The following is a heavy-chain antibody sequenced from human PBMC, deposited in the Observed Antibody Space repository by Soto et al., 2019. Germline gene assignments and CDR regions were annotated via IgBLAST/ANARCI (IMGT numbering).Heavy chain of an antibody. CDR1: GYTFTSYG. V-gene: IGHV1-18*01. J-gene: IGHJ4*02. CDR2: ISAYNGNT. CDR3: ARYPEIFDY. Sequence: QVQLVQSGAEVKKPGASVKVSCKASGYTFTSYGISWVRQAPGQGLEWMGWISAYNGNTNYAQKLQGRVTMTTDTPKSKAYRELKSLESDDTAVYYCARYPEIFDYWGQGTLVTVSS.